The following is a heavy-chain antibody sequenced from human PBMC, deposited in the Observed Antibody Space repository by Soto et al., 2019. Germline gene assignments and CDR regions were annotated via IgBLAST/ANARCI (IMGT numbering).Heavy chain of an antibody. J-gene: IGHJ4*02. Sequence: EVQLVESGGGLVQPGRSLRLSCVGSGFDFDDHAMSWVRQAPGKGLEWVSGISWNGAFTGYANSVRGRFTISRDDAKNSLFLQMNSLRPGDTAFYYCTRDIFRTITTVDFWGQGTLVTVSS. V-gene: IGHV3-9*01. CDR2: ISWNGAFT. CDR3: TRDIFRTITTVDF. CDR1: GFDFDDHA. D-gene: IGHD4-4*01.